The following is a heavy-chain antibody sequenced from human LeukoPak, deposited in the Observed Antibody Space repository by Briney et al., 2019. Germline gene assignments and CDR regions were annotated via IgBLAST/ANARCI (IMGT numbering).Heavy chain of an antibody. J-gene: IGHJ4*02. CDR2: IKSKTDGGTT. Sequence: GGSLRLSCAASGFTFSNAWMSWVRQAPGKGLEWVGRIKSKTDGGTTDYAAPVKGRFTISRDDSKNTLYLQMDSLKTEDTAVYYCTTGTVVTVASDYWGQGTLVTVSS. CDR1: GFTFSNAW. CDR3: TTGTVVTVASDY. D-gene: IGHD2-21*02. V-gene: IGHV3-15*01.